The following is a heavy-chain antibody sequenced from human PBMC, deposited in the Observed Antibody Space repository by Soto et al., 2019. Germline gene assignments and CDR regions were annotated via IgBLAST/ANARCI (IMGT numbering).Heavy chain of an antibody. Sequence: QVQLVESGGGVVQPGRSLRLSCAASGFTFTSYAMHWVRQAPGKGLEWVAVISNDGSNYYYADSVRGRFTISRDNTKNTVFLQMSSLRGEDSGVYYCARGTTLAIFDYGMDVWGQGTTVTVSS. V-gene: IGHV3-30-3*01. D-gene: IGHD3-3*01. CDR2: ISNDGSNY. J-gene: IGHJ6*02. CDR3: ARGTTLAIFDYGMDV. CDR1: GFTFTSYA.